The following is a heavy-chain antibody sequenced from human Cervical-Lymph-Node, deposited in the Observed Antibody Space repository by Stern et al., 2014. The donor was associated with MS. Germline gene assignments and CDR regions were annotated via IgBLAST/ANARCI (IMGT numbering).Heavy chain of an antibody. D-gene: IGHD3-16*01. Sequence: VQLLESGGGVVQPGRSLRLSCAASGFTFSSYAMHWVRQAPGKGLEWVAVISYDGSNKYYADSVKGRFTISRDNSKNTLYLKMNSLRAEDPAVYYCARGGEDYYYYYGMDVWGQGTTVTVSS. CDR2: ISYDGSNK. V-gene: IGHV3-30*01. CDR1: GFTFSSYA. J-gene: IGHJ6*02. CDR3: ARGGEDYYYYYGMDV.